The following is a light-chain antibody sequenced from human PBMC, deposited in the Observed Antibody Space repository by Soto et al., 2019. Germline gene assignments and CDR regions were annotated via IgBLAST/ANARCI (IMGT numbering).Light chain of an antibody. J-gene: IGKJ1*01. CDR2: WAS. CDR1: QSILYSSNNKNY. V-gene: IGKV4-1*01. CDR3: QQYYSPWT. Sequence: DIVMTQSPDSLAVSLGERATINCKSSQSILYSSNNKNYLAWYQQKPGQPPKRLIYWASTRESGVPDRFSGSGSGTDFTLTISSLQAEDVAVYYCQQYYSPWTFGQGTKVEIK.